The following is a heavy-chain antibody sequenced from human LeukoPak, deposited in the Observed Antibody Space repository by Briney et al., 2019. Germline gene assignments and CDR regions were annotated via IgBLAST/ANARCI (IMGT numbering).Heavy chain of an antibody. CDR3: ARRLCGGDCYSTFSY. CDR2: INHSGST. V-gene: IGHV4-34*01. J-gene: IGHJ4*02. D-gene: IGHD2-21*02. Sequence: PSETLSLTCAVYGGSFSGYYWSWIRQPPGKGLEWIGEINHSGSTNYNPSLKSRVTISVDTSKNQFSLKLSSVTAADTAVYYCARRLCGGDCYSTFSYWGQGTLVTVSS. CDR1: GGSFSGYY.